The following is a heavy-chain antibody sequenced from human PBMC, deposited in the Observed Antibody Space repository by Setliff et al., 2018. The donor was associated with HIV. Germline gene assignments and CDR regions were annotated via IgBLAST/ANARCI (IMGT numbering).Heavy chain of an antibody. Sequence: SETLSLTCTVSGDSIGDYYWNWIRQPAGKGLEWIGRVYASAYSNYNPSLKSRVTMSVDTSQNQFSLKLRSVNAADTAVYYCARDCVTRSNYYGSGSPWYFDFWGRGILVTVS. CDR1: GDSIGDYY. D-gene: IGHD3-10*01. J-gene: IGHJ2*01. CDR3: ARDCVTRSNYYGSGSPWYFDF. V-gene: IGHV4-4*07. CDR2: VYASAYS.